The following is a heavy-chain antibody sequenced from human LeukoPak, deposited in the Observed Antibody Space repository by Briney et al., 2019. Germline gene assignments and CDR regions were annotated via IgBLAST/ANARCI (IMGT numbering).Heavy chain of an antibody. CDR1: GFTFSGSA. CDR3: TRHPIVGANHFDY. V-gene: IGHV3-73*01. Sequence: GGSLRLSCAASGFTFSGSAMHWVRQASGKGLEWVGRIRSKANSYATAYAASVKGRFTISRDDSKNTAYLQMNSPKTEDTAVYYCTRHPIVGANHFDYWGQGTLVTVSS. CDR2: IRSKANSYAT. J-gene: IGHJ4*02. D-gene: IGHD1-26*01.